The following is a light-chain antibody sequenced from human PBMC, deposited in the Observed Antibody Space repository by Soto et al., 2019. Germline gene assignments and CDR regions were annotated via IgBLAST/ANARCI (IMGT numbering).Light chain of an antibody. CDR3: SSYTRSSTLV. CDR2: DVS. Sequence: QSALTQPASVSWFPVHSITISCTGTSSDVGGYNYVSWYQQHPGKDPKLRIYDVSNRPSGVSNRFSGSKSGNTASLTISGLQAEDEADYYCSSYTRSSTLVFGGGTQLSVL. CDR1: SSDVGGYNY. J-gene: IGLJ2*01. V-gene: IGLV2-14*01.